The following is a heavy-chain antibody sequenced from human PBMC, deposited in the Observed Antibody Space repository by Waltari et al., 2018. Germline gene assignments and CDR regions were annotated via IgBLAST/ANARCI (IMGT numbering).Heavy chain of an antibody. J-gene: IGHJ6*02. V-gene: IGHV4-34*01. CDR3: ARGARSGYALGKRGYYYYGMDV. CDR2: INHSGST. Sequence: QVQLQQWGAGLLKPSETLSLTCAVYGGSFSGYYWSWIRQPPGKGLEWIGEINHSGSTNYNPSLKSRVTISVDTSKNQFSLKLSSVTAADTAVYYCARGARSGYALGKRGYYYYGMDVWGQGTTVTVSS. CDR1: GGSFSGYY. D-gene: IGHD3-22*01.